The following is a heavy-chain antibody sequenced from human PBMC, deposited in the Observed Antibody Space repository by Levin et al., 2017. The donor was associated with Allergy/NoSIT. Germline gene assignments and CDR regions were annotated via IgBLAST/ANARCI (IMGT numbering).Heavy chain of an antibody. CDR2: INPKTGGT. CDR3: ARGIAADDDPFDI. V-gene: IGHV1-2*02. CDR1: GNTLTANY. J-gene: IGHJ3*02. D-gene: IGHD6-25*01. Sequence: LGESLKISCKASGNTLTANYLHWVRQAPGQGLEWMGCINPKTGGTYYAQNFQGRVSMARDTSISTVYMELSRLKSDDTAMYYCARGIAADDDPFDIWGQGTMVTVSS.